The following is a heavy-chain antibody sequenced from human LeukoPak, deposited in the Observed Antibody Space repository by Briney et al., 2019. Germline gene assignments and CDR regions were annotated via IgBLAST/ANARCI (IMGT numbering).Heavy chain of an antibody. J-gene: IGHJ4*02. CDR3: ARDRESYCTGGSCYSTGDY. Sequence: PGGSLRLSCAASRFTFNSYSMNWVRQAPGKGLEWVSSISSSGSYIYYADSVKGRITMSRDNAKNSLYLQMNSLRAEDTAVYYCARDRESYCTGGSCYSTGDYWGQGTLVTVSS. CDR1: RFTFNSYS. V-gene: IGHV3-21*01. CDR2: ISSSGSYI. D-gene: IGHD2-15*01.